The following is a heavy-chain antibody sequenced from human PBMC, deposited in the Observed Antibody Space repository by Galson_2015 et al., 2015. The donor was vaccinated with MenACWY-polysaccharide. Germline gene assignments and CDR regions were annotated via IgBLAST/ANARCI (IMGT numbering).Heavy chain of an antibody. Sequence: SLRLSCAASGFTVSSYWMHWVRQVPGKGLVWVSRINEDGSRTDYADSVKGRFTISRDYAKNTLYLQMNNLRADDTAIYSCATYPKGTDSRWYDYWGQGTLVTVSS. CDR1: GFTVSSYW. CDR3: ATYPKGTDSRWYDY. J-gene: IGHJ4*02. V-gene: IGHV3-74*01. D-gene: IGHD3-22*01. CDR2: INEDGSRT.